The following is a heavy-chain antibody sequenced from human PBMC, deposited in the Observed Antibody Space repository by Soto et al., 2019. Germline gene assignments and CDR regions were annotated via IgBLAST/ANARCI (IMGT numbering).Heavy chain of an antibody. Sequence: ASVKVSCKASGYTFTSYDINWVRQATGQGLEWMGWMNPNSGNTGYAQKFQGRVTMTRNTSISTAYMELSSLRSEDTAVYYCARSSSGYDILTGYYPSPQFDYWGQ. J-gene: IGHJ4*02. D-gene: IGHD3-9*01. CDR1: GYTFTSYD. V-gene: IGHV1-8*01. CDR3: ARSSSGYDILTGYYPSPQFDY. CDR2: MNPNSGNT.